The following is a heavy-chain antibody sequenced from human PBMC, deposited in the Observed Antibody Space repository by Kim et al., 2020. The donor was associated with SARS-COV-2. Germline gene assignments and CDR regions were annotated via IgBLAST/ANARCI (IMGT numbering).Heavy chain of an antibody. CDR3: ARDPVRRDAYNFDS. V-gene: IGHV4-39*02. D-gene: IGHD3-16*01. J-gene: IGHJ4*02. Sequence: HPSLKRRVTISVDTSKTHLSLKLNAVTAADTAVYFCARDPVRRDAYNFDSWGQGTLVTVSS.